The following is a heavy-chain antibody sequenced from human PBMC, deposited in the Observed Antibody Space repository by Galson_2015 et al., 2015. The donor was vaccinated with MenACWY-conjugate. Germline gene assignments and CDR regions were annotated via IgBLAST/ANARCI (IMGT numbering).Heavy chain of an antibody. CDR3: ARERRVVFLFFDK. CDR2: IKQDGSEK. J-gene: IGHJ4*03. Sequence: SLRLSCAASGFTFSNFWMSWVRQAPGKGLEWVASIKQDGSEKYFVDSVKGRFTISRDNAENSLFLQMNSLRAEDTAVYYCARERRVVFLFFDKWGHGTLVTVSS. D-gene: IGHD2-21*01. CDR1: GFTFSNFW. V-gene: IGHV3-7*01.